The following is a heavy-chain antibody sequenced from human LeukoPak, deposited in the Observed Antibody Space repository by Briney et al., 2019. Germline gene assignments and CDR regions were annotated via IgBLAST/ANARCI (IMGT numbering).Heavy chain of an antibody. CDR1: GYTFTGYY. CDR3: VRDDSVYYFDY. Sequence: ASVKVSCKASGYTFTGYYIHWVRQAPGQGLEWMGWIHPNTGGTDFAQKFQGRVTMTRDMSINTVYMELSGLRSDDTAVYYCVRDDSVYYFDYRGQGTLVTVSP. D-gene: IGHD2-21*01. J-gene: IGHJ4*02. V-gene: IGHV1-2*02. CDR2: IHPNTGGT.